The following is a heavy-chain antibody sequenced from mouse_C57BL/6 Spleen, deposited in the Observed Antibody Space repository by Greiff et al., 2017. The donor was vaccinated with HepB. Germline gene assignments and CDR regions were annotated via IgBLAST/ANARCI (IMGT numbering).Heavy chain of an antibody. V-gene: IGHV1-64*01. D-gene: IGHD2-3*01. CDR2: IHPNSGST. J-gene: IGHJ3*01. CDR1: GYTFTSYW. CDR3: ASKGWFLEAWFAY. Sequence: QVQLQQPGAELVKPGASVKLSCKASGYTFTSYWMHWVKQRPGQGLEWIGMIHPNSGSTNYNEKFKSKATLTVDKSSSTAYMQLSSLTSEDSAVYYCASKGWFLEAWFAYWGQGTLVTVSA.